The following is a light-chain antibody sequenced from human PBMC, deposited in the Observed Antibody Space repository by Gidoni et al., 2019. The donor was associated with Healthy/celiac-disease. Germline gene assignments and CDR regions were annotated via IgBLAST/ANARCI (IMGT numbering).Light chain of an antibody. Sequence: EIVLTQSPATLSLSPGERATLSCRASQSVSSYLAWYQQNPGQAPRLLIYDASNRATGIPARFSGSGSGTDFTLTISSLEPEDFAVYYCQQRSNWPPTFGPXTKVDIK. CDR3: QQRSNWPPT. J-gene: IGKJ3*01. V-gene: IGKV3-11*01. CDR2: DAS. CDR1: QSVSSY.